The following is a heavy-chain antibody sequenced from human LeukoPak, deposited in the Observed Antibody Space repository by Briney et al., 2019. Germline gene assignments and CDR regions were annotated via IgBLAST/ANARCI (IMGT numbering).Heavy chain of an antibody. D-gene: IGHD3-3*01. J-gene: IGHJ4*02. CDR2: IVVGSGNT. Sequence: SVKVSCKASGFTFTSSAVQWVRQARGQRLEWIGWIVVGSGNTNYAQKFQERVTITRDMSTSTAYMELSSLRSEDTAVYYCAAAPQPDPYYDFWSGYYRLDYWGQGTLVTVSS. CDR3: AAAPQPDPYYDFWSGYYRLDY. V-gene: IGHV1-58*01. CDR1: GFTFTSSA.